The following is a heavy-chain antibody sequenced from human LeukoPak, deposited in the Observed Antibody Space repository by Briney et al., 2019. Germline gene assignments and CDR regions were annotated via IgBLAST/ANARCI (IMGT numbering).Heavy chain of an antibody. V-gene: IGHV3-49*04. CDR3: ARALGSSKYYFDY. CDR2: IRSKAYGGTT. Sequence: GGSLRLSCTASGFTFGDYAMSWVRQAPGKGLEWVGFIRSKAYGGTTEYAASVKGRFTISRDDSKSIAYLQMNSLKTEDTAVYYCARALGSSKYYFDYWGQGTLVTVSS. D-gene: IGHD1-26*01. CDR1: GFTFGDYA. J-gene: IGHJ4*02.